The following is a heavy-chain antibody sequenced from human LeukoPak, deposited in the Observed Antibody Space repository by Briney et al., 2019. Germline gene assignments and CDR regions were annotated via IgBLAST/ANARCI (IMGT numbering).Heavy chain of an antibody. CDR3: ARTYYYDGSGYYYDAFDI. Sequence: ASVKVSCKASGYTFTSYYIHWVRQAPGQGLEWMGIINPSGGGTRYAQTFQGRVTMTSDTSTSTVYMELSSLRSEDTAVYYCARTYYYDGSGYYYDAFDIWGQGTMVTVSS. CDR1: GYTFTSYY. J-gene: IGHJ3*02. D-gene: IGHD3-22*01. CDR2: INPSGGGT. V-gene: IGHV1-46*01.